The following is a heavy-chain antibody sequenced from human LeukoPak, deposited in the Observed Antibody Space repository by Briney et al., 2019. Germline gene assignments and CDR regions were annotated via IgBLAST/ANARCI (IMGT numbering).Heavy chain of an antibody. CDR1: GFTFSSYG. J-gene: IGHJ4*02. Sequence: PGRSLRLSCAASGFTFSSYGMHWVRQAPGKGLEWVAVIPYDGSNKYYADSVKGRFTISRDNSKNTLYLQMNSLRAEDTAVYYCAKEPPYYDSSGYPDYWGQGTLVTVSS. CDR3: AKEPPYYDSSGYPDY. V-gene: IGHV3-30*18. CDR2: IPYDGSNK. D-gene: IGHD3-22*01.